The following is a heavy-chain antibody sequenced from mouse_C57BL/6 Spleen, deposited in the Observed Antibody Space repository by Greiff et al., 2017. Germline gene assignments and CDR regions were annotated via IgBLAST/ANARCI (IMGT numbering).Heavy chain of an antibody. CDR1: GYTFTDYN. CDR2: INPNNGGT. Sequence: EVQLQESGPELVKPGASVKIPCKASGYTFTDYNMDWVKQSHGKSLEWIGDINPNNGGTIYNQKFKGKATLTVDKSSSTAYMELRSLTSEDTAVYYCARSGLLRYSFDYWGQGTTLTVSS. V-gene: IGHV1-18*01. J-gene: IGHJ2*01. CDR3: ARSGLLRYSFDY. D-gene: IGHD1-1*01.